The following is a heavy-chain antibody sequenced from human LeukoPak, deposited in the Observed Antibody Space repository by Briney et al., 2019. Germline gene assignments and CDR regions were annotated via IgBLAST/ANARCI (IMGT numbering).Heavy chain of an antibody. J-gene: IGHJ4*02. V-gene: IGHV4-39*01. Sequence: KPSETLSLTCTVSGASIGSSNYYWGWIRQPPGKGLEWIASINYSGSTYYNPSLKSRVTISVDTSKNQFSLKLSSMTAADTAVYYCARHPDLDYWGQGILVTVSS. CDR2: INYSGST. CDR3: ARHPDLDY. CDR1: GASIGSSNYY.